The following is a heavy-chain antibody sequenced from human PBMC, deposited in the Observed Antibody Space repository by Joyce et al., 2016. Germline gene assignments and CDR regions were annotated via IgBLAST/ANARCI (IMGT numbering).Heavy chain of an antibody. CDR3: ARGGTSSDHYFFYTLDV. D-gene: IGHD1-14*01. CDR1: GGAFSNFT. V-gene: IGHV1-69*12. CDR2: IIPLFGAA. J-gene: IGHJ6*02. Sequence: QVLLVQSGATVKRPGSSLRVSCKSSGGAFSNFTVNWGRQAPGQRLEGMGGIIPLFGAAKYAEHFQGRVTLTADLSTRTAYMELSSLTSADTAVYYCARGGTSSDHYFFYTLDVWGPGTTVIVSS.